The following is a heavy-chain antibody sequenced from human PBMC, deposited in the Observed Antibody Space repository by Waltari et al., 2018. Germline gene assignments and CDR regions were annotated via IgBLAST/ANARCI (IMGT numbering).Heavy chain of an antibody. CDR2: ISGSGGST. V-gene: IGHV3-23*01. Sequence: EVQLLESGGGLVQPGGSLSLSCAASGSTFSSYAMRWVRQAPGKGLEWVSAISGSGGSTYYADSVKGRFTISRDNSKNTLYLQMNSLRAEDTAVYYCARDGGGYDYSDLPFDYWGQGTLVTVSS. D-gene: IGHD5-12*01. CDR1: GSTFSSYA. CDR3: ARDGGGYDYSDLPFDY. J-gene: IGHJ4*02.